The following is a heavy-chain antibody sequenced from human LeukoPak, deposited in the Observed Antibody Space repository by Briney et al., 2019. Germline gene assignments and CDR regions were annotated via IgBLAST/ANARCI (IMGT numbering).Heavy chain of an antibody. CDR3: ARGPGVDYYGSGSPPDY. CDR2: IYYSGST. D-gene: IGHD3-10*01. CDR1: GGSISSYY. J-gene: IGHJ4*02. V-gene: IGHV4-59*01. Sequence: SETLSLTCTVSGGSISSYYWSWIRQPPGRGLERIGYIYYSGSTNYNPSLKSRVTISVDTSKNQFSLKLSSVTAADTAVYYCARGPGVDYYGSGSPPDYWGQGTLVTVSS.